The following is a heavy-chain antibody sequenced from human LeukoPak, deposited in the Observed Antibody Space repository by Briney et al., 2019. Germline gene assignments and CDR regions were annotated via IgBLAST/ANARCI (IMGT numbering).Heavy chain of an antibody. CDR1: GFTFSSYW. V-gene: IGHV3-74*01. CDR2: INSDGSST. J-gene: IGHJ6*04. Sequence: GGSLRLSCAASGFTFSSYWMHWVRQAPGKGLVWVSRINSDGSSTSYADSVKGRFTISRDNAKNTLYLQMNSLRAEDTAVYYCARVGHCSSTSCYHYYYYYGMDVWGKGTTVIVSS. CDR3: ARVGHCSSTSCYHYYYYYGMDV. D-gene: IGHD2-2*01.